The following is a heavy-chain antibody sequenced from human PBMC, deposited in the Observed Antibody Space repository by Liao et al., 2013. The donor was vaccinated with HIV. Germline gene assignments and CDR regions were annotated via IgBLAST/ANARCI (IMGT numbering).Heavy chain of an antibody. CDR2: ISTSGTT. CDR3: ARGSGATRAFDWAFDI. Sequence: QLQLQESGPGLVKPSETLSLTCSVSGDSISPFYWSWIRQPAGKGLEWIGRISTSGTTKYNPSLKSRVTMSVDTSKNQLFLKLSSVTAADTAVYYCARGSGATRAFDWAFDIWGQGDNGHLLF. CDR1: GDSISPFY. J-gene: IGHJ3*02. V-gene: IGHV4-4*07. D-gene: IGHD2-15*01.